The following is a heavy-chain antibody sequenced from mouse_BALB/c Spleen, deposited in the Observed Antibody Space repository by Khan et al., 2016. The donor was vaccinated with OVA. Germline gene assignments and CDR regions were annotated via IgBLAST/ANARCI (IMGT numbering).Heavy chain of an antibody. D-gene: IGHD1-1*01. CDR3: ASTPGYYGSNYFDY. V-gene: IGHV5-9-3*01. J-gene: IGHJ2*01. CDR1: GFTFSSYA. CDR2: ISSGGSYT. Sequence: EVELVESGGGLVKPGGSLKLSCAASGFTFSSYALSWVRQTPEKRLEWVATISSGGSYTYYPGSVKGRFTISRDNARNTLYLPMSSLRSEDTAMXYCASTPGYYGSNYFDYWGQGSTLTVSS.